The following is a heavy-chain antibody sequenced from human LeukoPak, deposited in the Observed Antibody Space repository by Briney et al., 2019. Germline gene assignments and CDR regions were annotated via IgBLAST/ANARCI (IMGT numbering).Heavy chain of an antibody. CDR2: IWYDGSNK. J-gene: IGHJ4*02. V-gene: IGHV3-33*01. CDR3: ARSRYSNSWLFDY. CDR1: GFTFSSYG. D-gene: IGHD6-13*01. Sequence: PGGSLRLSCAASGFTFSSYGMHWVRQAPGKGLEWVAVIWYDGSNKYYADSVKGRFTISRDNSKNTLYLQMNSLRAEDTAVFYCARSRYSNSWLFDYWDQGTLVTVSS.